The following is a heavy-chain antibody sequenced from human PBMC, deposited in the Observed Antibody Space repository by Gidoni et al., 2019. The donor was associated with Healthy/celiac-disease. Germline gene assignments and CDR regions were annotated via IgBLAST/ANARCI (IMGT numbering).Heavy chain of an antibody. Sequence: QLQLQESGSGLVKPSQTLSLTCAVSGGSLSRGGYSWSWIRQPPGKGLEWIGYIYHSGSTYYNPSHKSRVTISVDRSKNQFPLKLSSVTAADTAVYYCARDGYYGDFRYWYFDLWGRGTLVTVSS. D-gene: IGHD4-17*01. CDR1: GGSLSRGGYS. CDR3: ARDGYYGDFRYWYFDL. CDR2: IYHSGST. J-gene: IGHJ2*01. V-gene: IGHV4-30-2*01.